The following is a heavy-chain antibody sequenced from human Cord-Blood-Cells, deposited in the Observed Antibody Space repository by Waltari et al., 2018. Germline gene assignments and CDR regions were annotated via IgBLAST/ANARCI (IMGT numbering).Heavy chain of an antibody. CDR3: ARGGSGSYYDYYYGMDV. Sequence: QVQLVQSGAEVKKPGASVKVSCKASGYTFTSYDINWVRQATGQGLEWMGWMNPNSGNTGYAQKCQGRVTMTRNTSISTAYMELSSLRSEDTAVYYCARGGSGSYYDYYYGMDVWGQGTTVTVSS. CDR1: GYTFTSYD. D-gene: IGHD1-26*01. V-gene: IGHV1-8*01. CDR2: MNPNSGNT. J-gene: IGHJ6*02.